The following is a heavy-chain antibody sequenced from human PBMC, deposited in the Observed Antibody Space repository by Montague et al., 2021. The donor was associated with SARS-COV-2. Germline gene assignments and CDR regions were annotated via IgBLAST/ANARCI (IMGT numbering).Heavy chain of an antibody. J-gene: IGHJ5*02. V-gene: IGHV4-59*01. CDR2: IYYRGST. CDR3: AREGLNNWFDP. CDR1: NGFISSYY. Sequence: SETLSLTCTVSNGFISSYYWSWVRQPPGKLLEWIGHIYYRGSTNYNPSLESRVTMSVDTAKNQFSLKLRSVTAADTAVYFCAREGLNNWFDPWGQGTLVIVSS.